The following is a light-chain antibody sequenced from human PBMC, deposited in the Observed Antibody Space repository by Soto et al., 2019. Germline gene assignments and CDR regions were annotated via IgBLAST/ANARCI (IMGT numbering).Light chain of an antibody. V-gene: IGLV2-14*01. Sequence: QSVLTQPASVSGSPGQSITISCSGTSSDIGAYDLVSWYQQRPGKAPKLLIYEVATRPSAVSNRFSASKSGNTASLTISGLQAEDEADYYCSSFTTSSTDVFGTGTKVTVL. J-gene: IGLJ1*01. CDR3: SSFTTSSTDV. CDR2: EVA. CDR1: SSDIGAYDL.